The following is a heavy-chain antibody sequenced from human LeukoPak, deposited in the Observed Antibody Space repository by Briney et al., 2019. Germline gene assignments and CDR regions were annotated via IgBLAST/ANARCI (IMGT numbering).Heavy chain of an antibody. CDR3: ASGAAAGTRMKYNWFDP. Sequence: PSETLSLTCTVSRSSISSYYWSWIRQPPGKGLEWIGYIYYSGSTNYNPSLKSRVTISVDTSKNQFSLKLSSVTAADTAVYYCASGAAAGTRMKYNWFDPWGQGTLVTVSS. J-gene: IGHJ5*02. D-gene: IGHD6-13*01. CDR2: IYYSGST. V-gene: IGHV4-59*01. CDR1: RSSISSYY.